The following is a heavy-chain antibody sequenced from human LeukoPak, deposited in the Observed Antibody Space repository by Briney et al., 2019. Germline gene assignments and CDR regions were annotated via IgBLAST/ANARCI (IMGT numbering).Heavy chain of an antibody. J-gene: IGHJ4*02. CDR3: ARGHHYYDSSAYYY. V-gene: IGHV3-74*01. D-gene: IGHD3-22*01. CDR1: GFTFISYW. CDR2: INSDGSTT. Sequence: GGSLRLSCTASGFTFISYWMHWVRQAPGKGLVWVSRINSDGSTTSYAASVKGRFTISRDTAKNTLYLQMNSLRAEDTAVYYCARGHHYYDSSAYYYWGQGTLVTVSS.